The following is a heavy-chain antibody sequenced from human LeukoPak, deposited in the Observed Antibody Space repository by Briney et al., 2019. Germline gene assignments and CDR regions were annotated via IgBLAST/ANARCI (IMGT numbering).Heavy chain of an antibody. J-gene: IGHJ4*02. D-gene: IGHD2/OR15-2a*01. CDR2: IKRDIDGGTT. CDR1: GFTFSNSW. V-gene: IGHV3-15*01. CDR3: TTDLPRSTSCSHDY. Sequence: GGSLRLSCAGSGFTFSNSWMLWVRQAPGRGLEWVPRIKRDIDGGTTDYAAPVKGRFTITRDDSENTLYLQMNSLKTEDTAVYYCTTDLPRSTSCSHDYWGQGTQVTVSS.